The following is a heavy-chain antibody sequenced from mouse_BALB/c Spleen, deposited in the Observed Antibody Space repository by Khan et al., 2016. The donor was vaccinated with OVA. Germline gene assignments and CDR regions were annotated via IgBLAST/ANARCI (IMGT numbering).Heavy chain of an antibody. J-gene: IGHJ3*01. V-gene: IGHV3-2*02. D-gene: IGHD2-14*01. CDR2: ISYSGST. Sequence: EVQLQESGPGLVKPSQSLSLTCTVTGYSITSDYAWNWIRQFPRNKLEWMGYISYSGSTSYNPSLKSRISITRDTSKHQFFLQLNSVTTEDTATDFCARSGYEAWFAYWGQGTLVTVSA. CDR1: GYSITSDYA. CDR3: ARSGYEAWFAY.